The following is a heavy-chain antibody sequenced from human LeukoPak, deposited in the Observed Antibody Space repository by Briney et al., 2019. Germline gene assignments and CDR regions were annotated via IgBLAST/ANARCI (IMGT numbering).Heavy chain of an antibody. J-gene: IGHJ4*02. D-gene: IGHD2-21*02. CDR3: AKSPSYCGGDCYSTFDC. CDR2: ISGSGGST. V-gene: IGHV3-23*01. Sequence: GGSLRLSCAASGFTFSSYGMSWVRQAPGKGLEWVSAISGSGGSTYYADSVKGRFTISRDNSKNTLYLQMYSLRAEDTAVYYCAKSPSYCGGDCYSTFDCWGQGTLVTVSS. CDR1: GFTFSSYG.